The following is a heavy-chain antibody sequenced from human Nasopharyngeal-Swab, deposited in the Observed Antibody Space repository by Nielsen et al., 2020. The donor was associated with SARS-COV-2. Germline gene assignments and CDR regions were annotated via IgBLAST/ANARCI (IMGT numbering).Heavy chain of an antibody. CDR2: IWYDGSNK. CDR1: GFTFSSYD. J-gene: IGHJ4*02. CDR3: ARRVSDGDY. V-gene: IGHV3-33*01. D-gene: IGHD5-24*01. Sequence: GESLKISCAASGFTFSSYDMHWVRQAPGKGLEWVAVIWYDGSNKYYADSVKGRFTISRDNSKNTLYLQMNSLRAEDTAVYYCARRVSDGDYWGQGTLVTVSS.